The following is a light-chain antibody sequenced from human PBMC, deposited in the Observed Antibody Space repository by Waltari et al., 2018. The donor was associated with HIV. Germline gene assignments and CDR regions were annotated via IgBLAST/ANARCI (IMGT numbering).Light chain of an antibody. Sequence: DIEMTQSPSSVSASVGDRVTITCRASQGLDTWFAWYQHKPGKAPKLLIYGVSTLESGVPSRISGSGSGTDFTLTISSLQPEDFATYYCQRGDRYPFTFGPGTKVDIK. V-gene: IGKV1-12*01. CDR2: GVS. CDR1: QGLDTW. J-gene: IGKJ3*01. CDR3: QRGDRYPFT.